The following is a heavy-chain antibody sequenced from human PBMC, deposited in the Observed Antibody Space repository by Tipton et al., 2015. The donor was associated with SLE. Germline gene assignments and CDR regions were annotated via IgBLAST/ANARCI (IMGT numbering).Heavy chain of an antibody. CDR2: INHSGST. Sequence: AGLVKPSETLSLTCTVSGGSISSYYWSWIRQPPGKGLEWIGEINHSGSTNYNPSLKSRVTISVDTSKNQFSLKLSSVTAADTAVYYCATTHLIAVAGRRGAFDIWGQGTMVTVSS. CDR3: ATTHLIAVAGRRGAFDI. D-gene: IGHD6-19*01. CDR1: GGSISSYY. V-gene: IGHV4-34*01. J-gene: IGHJ3*02.